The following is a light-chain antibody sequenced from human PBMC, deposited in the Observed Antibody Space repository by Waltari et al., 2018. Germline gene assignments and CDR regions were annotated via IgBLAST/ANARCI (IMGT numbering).Light chain of an antibody. CDR2: GAS. CDR1: QSINRD. Sequence: DVQVTQSPSSLSASVGDRVTITCRASQSINRDLNWYQQKPGTAPKLLIYGASSLQTGVPSRFSGSGSGTEFTLTIDSLQSEDFALYYCQHSYTIPWSFGQGTNVEIK. V-gene: IGKV1-39*01. CDR3: QHSYTIPWS. J-gene: IGKJ1*01.